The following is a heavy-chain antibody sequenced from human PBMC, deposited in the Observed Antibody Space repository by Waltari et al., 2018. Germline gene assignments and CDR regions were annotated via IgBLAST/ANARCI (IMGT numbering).Heavy chain of an antibody. V-gene: IGHV1-69*12. CDR1: GLPIRGYT. CDR2: FIPLSGSQ. J-gene: IGHJ4*02. Sequence: QVQLAQSGAEVKSPGSSVTISCKASGLPIRGYTSCWMRQAPGQGLEWMGGFIPLSGSQIYTQRFQGRLTITADGSTRTTVMELRNLRYEDTAVYFCARGYRYDSSERFYLDYWGQGTPVIVSS. CDR3: ARGYRYDSSERFYLDY. D-gene: IGHD3-22*01.